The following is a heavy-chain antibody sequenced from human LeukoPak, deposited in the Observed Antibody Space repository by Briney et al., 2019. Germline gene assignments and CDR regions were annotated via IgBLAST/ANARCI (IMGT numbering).Heavy chain of an antibody. Sequence: PGGSLRLSCTASGFTFSDYYMSWFRQAPGKGLEWLSHISGSGRTIHYADSVKGRFTISRDNAKNSLYLQMNSLRAEDTAVYYCARWGYSSGYGAFDIWGQGTMVTVSS. V-gene: IGHV3-11*04. CDR2: ISGSGRTI. D-gene: IGHD6-19*01. J-gene: IGHJ3*02. CDR1: GFTFSDYY. CDR3: ARWGYSSGYGAFDI.